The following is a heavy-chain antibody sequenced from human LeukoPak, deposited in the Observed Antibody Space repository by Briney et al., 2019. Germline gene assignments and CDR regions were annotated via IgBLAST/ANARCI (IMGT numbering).Heavy chain of an antibody. V-gene: IGHV4-38-2*02. Sequence: SETLSLTCTVSDYSIRSDYYWGWIRQPPGQGLEWIGSINHSGSTYYNPSLKSRVTISLDTSKNQFSLKLSSVTAADTAVYYCARSNYCSGGTCFYYYYMDVWGKGTTVTVSS. CDR3: ARSNYCSGGTCFYYYYMDV. CDR2: INHSGST. D-gene: IGHD2-15*01. J-gene: IGHJ6*03. CDR1: DYSIRSDYY.